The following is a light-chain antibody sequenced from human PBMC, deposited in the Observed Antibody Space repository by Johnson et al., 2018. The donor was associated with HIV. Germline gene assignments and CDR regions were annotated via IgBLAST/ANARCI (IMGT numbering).Light chain of an antibody. V-gene: IGLV1-51*02. CDR1: SSNIGNNY. J-gene: IGLJ1*01. CDR3: GTWDSNLSVGNV. Sequence: QSVLTQPPSVSAAAGQKVTISCSGSSSNIGNNYVFWYQQFPVTAPKLLIYENNKRPSGIPDRFSGSKSGTSATLGITGLKTGDEADYYCGTWDSNLSVGNVFGTGTKVTVL. CDR2: ENN.